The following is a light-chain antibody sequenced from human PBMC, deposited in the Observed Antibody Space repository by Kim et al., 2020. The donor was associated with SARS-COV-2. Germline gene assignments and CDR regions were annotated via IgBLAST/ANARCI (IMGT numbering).Light chain of an antibody. CDR2: DAS. J-gene: IGKJ2*03. CDR3: QQRSNWPRTS. V-gene: IGKV3-11*01. Sequence: SPGERATLSCRASQSVSSYLAWYQQKPGQAPRLLIYDASNRATGIPARFSGSGSGTDFTLTISSLEPEDFAVYYCQQRSNWPRTSFGQGTKLEI. CDR1: QSVSSY.